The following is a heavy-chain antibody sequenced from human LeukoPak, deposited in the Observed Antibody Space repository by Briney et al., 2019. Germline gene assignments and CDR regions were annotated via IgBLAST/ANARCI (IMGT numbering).Heavy chain of an antibody. CDR1: GGSFSGYY. CDR3: ARSRVGIVVVPAAKRPYGMDV. J-gene: IGHJ6*02. CDR2: INHSGST. V-gene: IGHV4-34*01. D-gene: IGHD2-2*01. Sequence: SETLSLTCAVYGGSFSGYYWSWIRQPPGKGLEWIGEINHSGSTNYNPSLKSRVTISVDTSKNQFSLKLSSVTAADTAVYYCARSRVGIVVVPAAKRPYGMDVWGQGTTVTVSS.